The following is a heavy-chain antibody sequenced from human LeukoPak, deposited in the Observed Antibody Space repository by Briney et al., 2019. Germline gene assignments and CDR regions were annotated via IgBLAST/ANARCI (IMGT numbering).Heavy chain of an antibody. D-gene: IGHD6-19*01. V-gene: IGHV3-23*01. Sequence: GGSLRLSCAASGFTFNNYVMGWVRQAPGKGLEWVSTINGGGYNTYYADSVKGRFTISRDNSKNTLSLQVNTLRAEDTAVYYCARASGIYGSGWYFDYWGQGTLVTVSS. CDR2: INGGGYNT. CDR1: GFTFNNYV. CDR3: ARASGIYGSGWYFDY. J-gene: IGHJ4*02.